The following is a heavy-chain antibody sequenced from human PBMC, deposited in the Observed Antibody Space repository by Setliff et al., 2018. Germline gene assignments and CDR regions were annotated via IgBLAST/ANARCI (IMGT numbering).Heavy chain of an antibody. D-gene: IGHD1-1*01. V-gene: IGHV4-59*01. Sequence: SETLSLTCNVSGDSLSGASIWSWIRQPPGKRLEFMGYVLPYGTTKYDPSFKSRLTISVDTFKNQFSLKLTSVTAADTAVYYCARTGTYRYFDSWGQGTLVTVSS. CDR3: ARTGTYRYFDS. J-gene: IGHJ4*02. CDR1: GDSLSGAS. CDR2: VLPYGTT.